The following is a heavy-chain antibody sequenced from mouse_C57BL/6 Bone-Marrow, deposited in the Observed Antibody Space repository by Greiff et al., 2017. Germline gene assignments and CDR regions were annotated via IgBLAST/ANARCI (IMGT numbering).Heavy chain of an antibody. J-gene: IGHJ3*01. Sequence: QVQLQQSGAELVRPGTSVKVSCKASGYAFTNYLIEWVKQRPGQGLEWIGVINPGSGGTNYNEKFKGKATLTADKSSSTAYMQLSSLTSEDSAVYFCARLRIYYDYDGFAYWGQGTLVTVSA. CDR1: GYAFTNYL. V-gene: IGHV1-54*01. D-gene: IGHD2-4*01. CDR3: ARLRIYYDYDGFAY. CDR2: INPGSGGT.